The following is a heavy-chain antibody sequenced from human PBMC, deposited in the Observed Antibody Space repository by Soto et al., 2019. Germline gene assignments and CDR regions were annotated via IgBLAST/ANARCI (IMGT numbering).Heavy chain of an antibody. CDR1: GYTFTSYY. D-gene: IGHD3-22*01. J-gene: IGHJ6*02. CDR3: ARDLENLDYYDSSGYYYMDV. Sequence: ASVKVSCKASGYTFTSYYMHWVRQAPGQGLEWMGIINPSGGSTSYAQKFQGRVTITRDTSTSTVYMELSSLRSEDTAVYYCARDLENLDYYDSSGYYYMDVWGQGTTVTVSS. V-gene: IGHV1-46*01. CDR2: INPSGGST.